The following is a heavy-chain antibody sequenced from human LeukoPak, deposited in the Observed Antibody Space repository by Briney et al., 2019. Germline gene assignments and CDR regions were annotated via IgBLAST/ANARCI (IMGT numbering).Heavy chain of an antibody. Sequence: SQTLSLTCAISGDSVPSNGAAWNWIRQSPSRGLEWLGRTYYRSKWYNDYAVFVKSRITINPDTSKNQFSLQLNSVSPEDTAVYYCARELNWNDAFDIWGQGTMVAVSS. D-gene: IGHD1-1*01. J-gene: IGHJ3*02. CDR2: TYYRSKWYN. CDR1: GDSVPSNGAA. V-gene: IGHV6-1*01. CDR3: ARELNWNDAFDI.